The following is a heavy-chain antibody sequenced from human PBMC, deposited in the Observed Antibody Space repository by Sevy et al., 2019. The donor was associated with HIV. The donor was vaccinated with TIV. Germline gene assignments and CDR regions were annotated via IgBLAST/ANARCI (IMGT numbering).Heavy chain of an antibody. CDR1: GFTFSSYA. V-gene: IGHV3-30-3*01. D-gene: IGHD3-9*01. Sequence: GGSLRLSCAASGFTFSSYAMHWVRQAPGKGLEWVAVISYDGSNKYYADSVKGRFTISRDNSKNTLYLQMNSLRAEDTAVYYCARETGYASVLRAFDIWGQGTMVTVSS. J-gene: IGHJ3*02. CDR3: ARETGYASVLRAFDI. CDR2: ISYDGSNK.